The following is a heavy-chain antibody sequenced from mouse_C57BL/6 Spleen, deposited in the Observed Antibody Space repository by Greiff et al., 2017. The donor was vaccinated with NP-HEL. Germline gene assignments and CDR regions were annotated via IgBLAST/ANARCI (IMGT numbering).Heavy chain of an antibody. D-gene: IGHD2-12*01. CDR1: GFTFSDYG. CDR3: ANDFAAMDY. CDR2: ISSGSSTI. V-gene: IGHV5-17*01. Sequence: EVQGVVESGGGLVKPGGSLKLSCAASGFTFSDYGMHWVRQAPEKGLEWVAYISSGSSTIYYADTVKGRFTISRDNAKNTLFLQMTSLRSEDTAMYYCANDFAAMDYWGQGTSVTVSS. J-gene: IGHJ4*01.